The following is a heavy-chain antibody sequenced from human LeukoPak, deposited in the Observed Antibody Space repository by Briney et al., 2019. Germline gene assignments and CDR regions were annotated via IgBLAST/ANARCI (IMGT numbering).Heavy chain of an antibody. CDR2: IYYSGST. V-gene: IGHV4-59*01. Sequence: PSETLSLTCTVSGGSISSYYWSWIRQPPGKGLEWIGYIYYSGSTNYNPSLKSRVTISVDTSKNQFSLKLSSVTAADTAVYYCASHYGRFPGYFDLWGRGTLVTVSS. D-gene: IGHD4-17*01. CDR1: GGSISSYY. CDR3: ASHYGRFPGYFDL. J-gene: IGHJ2*01.